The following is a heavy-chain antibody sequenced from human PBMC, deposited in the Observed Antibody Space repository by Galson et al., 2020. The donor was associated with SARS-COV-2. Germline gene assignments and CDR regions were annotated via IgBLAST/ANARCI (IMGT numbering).Heavy chain of an antibody. V-gene: IGHV4-39*01. Sequence: SQTLSLTCTVPGGSISSSGYYWGWIRQPPGKGLEWIGSIFYSGSTYYNPSLKTRLTISVDTSKNQFSLKLSSLTAADTAVYYCARQVSIVRFDSWGQGTLVTVSS. J-gene: IGHJ4*02. CDR1: GGSISSSGYY. CDR2: IFYSGST. D-gene: IGHD6-6*01. CDR3: ARQVSIVRFDS.